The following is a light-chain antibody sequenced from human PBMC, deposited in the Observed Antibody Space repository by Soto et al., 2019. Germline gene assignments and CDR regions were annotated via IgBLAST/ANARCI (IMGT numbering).Light chain of an antibody. V-gene: IGKV3-15*01. CDR1: QNIAFN. CDR3: QQYNNLPPWT. Sequence: DIVMTQSPATLFVSPGERATLSCRASQNIAFNLAWYQQKPGQAPRLLIYGASIRATGIPARFSGSGSATQFTLSISSLQSEDFAVYYCQQYNNLPPWTFGQGTKVEIK. J-gene: IGKJ1*01. CDR2: GAS.